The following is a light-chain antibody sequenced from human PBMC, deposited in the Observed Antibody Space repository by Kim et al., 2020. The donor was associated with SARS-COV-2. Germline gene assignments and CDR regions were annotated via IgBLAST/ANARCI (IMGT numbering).Light chain of an antibody. CDR1: QSVRNNY. Sequence: EIVLTQSPGTLSLSPGERATLSCRASQSVRNNYLTWYQHKPGQAPRLLIYGASSRAAGIPDRFSGSGSGTDFTLTINRLEPEDFAVYYCLHYGGSPIHTFGQGTKLEI. V-gene: IGKV3-20*01. CDR2: GAS. J-gene: IGKJ2*01. CDR3: LHYGGSPIHT.